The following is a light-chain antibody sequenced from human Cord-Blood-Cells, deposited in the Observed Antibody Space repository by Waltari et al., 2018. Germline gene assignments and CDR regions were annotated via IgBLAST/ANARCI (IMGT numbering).Light chain of an antibody. V-gene: IGKV1-NL1*01. CDR2: AAS. J-gene: IGKJ2*01. CDR1: QAISNS. CDR3: QQYYSTPYT. Sequence: DIQMTQSASSLSATLGDRGTITCRASQAISNSLAWYQQKPGKAPKLLLYAASRLESGVPSRFSGSGSGTDYTLTISSLQPEDFATYYCQQYYSTPYTFGQGTKLEIK.